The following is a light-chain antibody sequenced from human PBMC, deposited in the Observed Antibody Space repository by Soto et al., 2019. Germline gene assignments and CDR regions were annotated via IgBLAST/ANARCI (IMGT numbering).Light chain of an antibody. CDR1: QTMTNY. CDR3: QQTPIVPWT. CDR2: LVS. J-gene: IGKJ1*01. Sequence: IQMTQSPSSLSASVGDRVTITCRTSQTMTNYLNWYQHKPGEAPKLLIYLVSTLQSGVPSRFSGSGSGTDFTLTINSLQPEDFATYYCQQTPIVPWTFGQGTTVDI. V-gene: IGKV1-39*01.